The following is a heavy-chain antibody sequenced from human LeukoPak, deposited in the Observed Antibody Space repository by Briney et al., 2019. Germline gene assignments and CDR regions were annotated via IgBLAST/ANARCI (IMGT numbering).Heavy chain of an antibody. D-gene: IGHD3-22*01. CDR2: ISGSGGST. J-gene: IGHJ4*02. V-gene: IGHV3-23*01. Sequence: GGSLRLSCAASGFTFGSYAMSWVRQAPGKGLEWVSAISGSGGSTYYADSVKGRFTISRDNSKNTLYLQMNSLRAEDTAVYYCAKGREVDYYDSSGYYYDYWGQGTLVTVSS. CDR1: GFTFGSYA. CDR3: AKGREVDYYDSSGYYYDY.